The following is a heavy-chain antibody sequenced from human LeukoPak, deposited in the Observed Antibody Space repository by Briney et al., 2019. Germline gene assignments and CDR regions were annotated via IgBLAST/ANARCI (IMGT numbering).Heavy chain of an antibody. CDR3: ARALFLGDWFDP. J-gene: IGHJ5*02. D-gene: IGHD3-16*01. V-gene: IGHV3-21*01. CDR2: ISSSSTTYI. CDR1: GFSFGDYN. Sequence: PGGSLRLSCEASGFSFGDYNMHWVRQAPGKGLQWVSSISSSSTTYIYYADSVKGRFTISRDNAKSTLYLQMNSLRAEDTAVYYCARALFLGDWFDPWGQETLVTVSS.